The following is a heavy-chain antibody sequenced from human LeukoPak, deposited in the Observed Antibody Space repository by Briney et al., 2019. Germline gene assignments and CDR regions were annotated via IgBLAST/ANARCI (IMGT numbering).Heavy chain of an antibody. V-gene: IGHV4-39*07. CDR1: GGSISSSSYY. CDR2: IYSSGST. Sequence: SETLSLTCTVSGGSISSSSYYWGWIRQPPGKGLEWIGSIYSSGSTYYNPSLKSRVTISVDTSKHQFSLKLSSVTAADTAVYYCARVSTMIVVGPIDYWGQGTLVTVSS. J-gene: IGHJ4*02. CDR3: ARVSTMIVVGPIDY. D-gene: IGHD3-22*01.